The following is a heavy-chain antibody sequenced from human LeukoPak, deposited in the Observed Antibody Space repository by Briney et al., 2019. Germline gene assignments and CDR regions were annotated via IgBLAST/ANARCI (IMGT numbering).Heavy chain of an antibody. Sequence: SETLSLTRAVYGGSFSGYYWSWIRQPPGKGLEWIGEINHSGSTNYNPSLKSRVTISVDTSKNQFSLKLSSVTAADTAVYYCARGFRPYCSSTSCRYYYFDYWGQGTLVTVSS. CDR3: ARGFRPYCSSTSCRYYYFDY. V-gene: IGHV4-34*01. J-gene: IGHJ4*02. CDR2: INHSGST. CDR1: GGSFSGYY. D-gene: IGHD2-2*01.